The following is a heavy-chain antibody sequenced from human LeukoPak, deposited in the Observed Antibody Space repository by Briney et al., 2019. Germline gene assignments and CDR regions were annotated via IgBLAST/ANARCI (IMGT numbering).Heavy chain of an antibody. CDR3: ICLDY. Sequence: GGSLRLSCAASGFSFSTYVMSWVRQAPGKGLEWVSAVRASGDNTYYADSVKGRFTIARDNSKDTVSLQMNSLRAEDTAIYYCICLDYWGQGTLVTVSS. CDR2: VRASGDNT. CDR1: GFSFSTYV. V-gene: IGHV3-23*01. J-gene: IGHJ4*02.